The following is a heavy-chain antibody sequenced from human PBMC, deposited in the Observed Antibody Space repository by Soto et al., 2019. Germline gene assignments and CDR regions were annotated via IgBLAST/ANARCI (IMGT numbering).Heavy chain of an antibody. CDR3: AREVQPVVRREYDY. Sequence: EVQLVESGGGLVKPGGSLRLSCAVSGFTFSSCTMNWVRQAPGKGLEWVSSISSSGSMYYADSVKGRFTISRDNAKNSQSLQMNSLRAQDTAVYYCAREVQPVVRREYDYWGQGTLVTVSS. D-gene: IGHD1-1*01. V-gene: IGHV3-21*01. CDR2: ISSSGSM. CDR1: GFTFSSCT. J-gene: IGHJ4*02.